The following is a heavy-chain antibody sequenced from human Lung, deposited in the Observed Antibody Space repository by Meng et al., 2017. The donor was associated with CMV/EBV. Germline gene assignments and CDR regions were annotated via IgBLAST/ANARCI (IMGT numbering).Heavy chain of an antibody. CDR2: ISSGSAYI. Sequence: GESXKISXAASGFSFSNFYMHWVRQAPGKGLEWVASISSGSAYIFYADSVKGRFTISRDNAKDSLYLQMNSLRAEDTAVYYCARAYSSSSNGWFDDWGQGTXVTGSS. CDR3: ARAYSSSSNGWFDD. J-gene: IGHJ5*02. CDR1: GFSFSNFY. D-gene: IGHD6-6*01. V-gene: IGHV3-21*01.